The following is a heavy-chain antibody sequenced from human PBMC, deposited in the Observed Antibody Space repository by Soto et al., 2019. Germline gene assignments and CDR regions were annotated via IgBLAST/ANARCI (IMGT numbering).Heavy chain of an antibody. Sequence: SETLSLTCAASGGSIGGVGYSWSWIRQPPGGGLEWIGYMYHSGTFLKSPSLKTRLTMSLDISKNQFSLTLNSMTAADTAVYYCARAQFYSGSGNYNNLMFDAWGQGIQVTVSS. D-gene: IGHD3-10*01. J-gene: IGHJ5*02. CDR1: GGSIGGVGYS. CDR3: ARAQFYSGSGNYNNLMFDA. V-gene: IGHV4-30-2*01. CDR2: MYHSGTF.